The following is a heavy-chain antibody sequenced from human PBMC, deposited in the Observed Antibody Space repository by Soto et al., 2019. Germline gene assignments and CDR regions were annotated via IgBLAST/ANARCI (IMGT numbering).Heavy chain of an antibody. CDR3: ARREVTYYYGSGSYYFAY. CDR2: IYPGDSDT. CDR1: GYSFTSYW. J-gene: IGHJ4*02. D-gene: IGHD3-10*01. Sequence: GESLKISCKGSGYSFTSYWIGWVRQMPGKGLEWMGIIYPGDSDTRYSPSFQGQVTISADKSISTAYLQWSSLKASDTAMYYCARREVTYYYGSGSYYFAYWGQGTLVTVSS. V-gene: IGHV5-51*01.